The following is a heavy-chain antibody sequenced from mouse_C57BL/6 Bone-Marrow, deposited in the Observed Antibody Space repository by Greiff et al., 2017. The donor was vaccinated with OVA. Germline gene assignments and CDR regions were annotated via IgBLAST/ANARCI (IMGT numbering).Heavy chain of an antibody. CDR1: GYTFTSYW. V-gene: IGHV1-64*01. CDR2: IHPNSGST. Sequence: VQLQQSGAELVKPGASVKLSCKASGYTFTSYWMHWVKQRPGQGLEWLGMIHPNSGSTNYNEKFKSKATLTVDKSSSTAYMQLSSRTSEDSAVYYCARGSGYPDYWGQGTTLTVSS. J-gene: IGHJ2*01. D-gene: IGHD3-2*02. CDR3: ARGSGYPDY.